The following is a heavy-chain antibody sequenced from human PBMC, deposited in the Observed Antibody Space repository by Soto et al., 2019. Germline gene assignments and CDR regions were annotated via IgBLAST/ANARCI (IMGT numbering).Heavy chain of an antibody. CDR2: IYSGGYT. Sequence: EVQLVESGGGLIQPGGSLRLSCAVSGFTVSNNYMSWVRQAPGKGLEGVSVIYSGGYTAYGDSVKGRFTISRDNSKNTLYLQIKSRSADAPPLFSWARHPGGGGYWGQGTLVTVSS. J-gene: IGHJ4*02. CDR1: GFTVSNNY. CDR3: ARHPGGGGY. D-gene: IGHD3-10*01. V-gene: IGHV3-53*01.